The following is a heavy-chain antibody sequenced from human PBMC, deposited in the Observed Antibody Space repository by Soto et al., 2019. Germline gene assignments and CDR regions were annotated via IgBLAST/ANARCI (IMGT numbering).Heavy chain of an antibody. Sequence: GGSLRLSCAASGFTFSSYAMHWVRQAPGKGLEWVAVISYDGSNKYYADSVKGRFTISRDNSKNTLYLQMNSLRAEDTAVYYCARDWQQLVDPWFNPWGQGTLVTVSS. CDR2: ISYDGSNK. J-gene: IGHJ5*02. V-gene: IGHV3-30-3*01. D-gene: IGHD6-13*01. CDR3: ARDWQQLVDPWFNP. CDR1: GFTFSSYA.